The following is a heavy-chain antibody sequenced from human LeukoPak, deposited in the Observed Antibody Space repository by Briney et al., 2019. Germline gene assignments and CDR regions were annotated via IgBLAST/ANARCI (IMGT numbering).Heavy chain of an antibody. D-gene: IGHD3-9*01. V-gene: IGHV4-59*01. CDR3: ARARYVNSFYAFDI. Sequence: ETLSLTCTVSGGSISSYYWSWIRLPPGKGLEWIGYLSKSGNTNYSPSLKSRVTIFGDTSKNQFFLKLSSVTAADTAVYYCARARYVNSFYAFDIWGQGTLVTVSS. CDR1: GGSISSYY. J-gene: IGHJ3*02. CDR2: LSKSGNT.